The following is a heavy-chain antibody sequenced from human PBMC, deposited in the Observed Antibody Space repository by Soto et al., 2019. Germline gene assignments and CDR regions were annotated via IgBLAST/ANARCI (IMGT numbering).Heavy chain of an antibody. CDR3: ARDTSSSSWYGGLDP. Sequence: QVQLVQSGPEVKKPGASVKVSCKASGYTFTSYGISWVRQAPGQGLEWMGWISAYNGKTNYGQKVQGRVTMTTDTSTSTVYMEVRSLRSDDTAVYYCARDTSSSSWYGGLDPWGQGTLVTVSS. J-gene: IGHJ5*02. CDR1: GYTFTSYG. D-gene: IGHD6-13*01. V-gene: IGHV1-18*01. CDR2: ISAYNGKT.